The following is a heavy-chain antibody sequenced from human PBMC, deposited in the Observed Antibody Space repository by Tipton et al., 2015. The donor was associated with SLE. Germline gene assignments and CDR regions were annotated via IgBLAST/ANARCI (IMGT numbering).Heavy chain of an antibody. CDR1: GASISSGIYY. CDR3: ARGFTFPAS. V-gene: IGHV4-61*09. J-gene: IGHJ4*02. CDR2: ISSSGSA. D-gene: IGHD3-3*01. Sequence: TLSLTCTVSGASISSGIYYWSWIRQPAGKGLEWIGHISSSGSATYNPSLKTRVTMSVDTSKNQFSLELTSVTAADTAIYYCARGFTFPASWGQGTLVSVSS.